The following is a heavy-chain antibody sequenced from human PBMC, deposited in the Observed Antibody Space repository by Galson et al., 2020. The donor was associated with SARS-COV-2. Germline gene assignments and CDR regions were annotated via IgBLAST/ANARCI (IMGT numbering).Heavy chain of an antibody. D-gene: IGHD3-16*01. CDR2: TFYSGSN. Sequence: ASETLSPTCNVSGASMRSSSNYWGWIRQPPGKGLEWIGNTFYSGSNSYNPSLKSRVTMSVDTSKQQFSLKLTSVTAADTAVYYCVRPSCGGGFYYYGVDVWGQGTTVTVSS. V-gene: IGHV4-39*01. J-gene: IGHJ6*02. CDR1: GASMRSSSNY. CDR3: VRPSCGGGFYYYGVDV.